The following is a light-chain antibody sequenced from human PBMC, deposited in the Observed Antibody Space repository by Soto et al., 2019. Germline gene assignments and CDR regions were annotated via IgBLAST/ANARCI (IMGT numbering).Light chain of an antibody. J-gene: IGLJ1*01. CDR1: RSNIGSNN. CDR3: AAWDDSLDGYV. V-gene: IGLV1-44*01. Sequence: QSVLTQPPSASGIPGQRVTNSCSGSRSNIGSNNVNWYQQLPGTAPRLLTFNNHLRPSGVPDRFSGSKSGTSASLAISGLQSEDEGDYYCAAWDDSLDGYVFXTGTKVTVL. CDR2: NNH.